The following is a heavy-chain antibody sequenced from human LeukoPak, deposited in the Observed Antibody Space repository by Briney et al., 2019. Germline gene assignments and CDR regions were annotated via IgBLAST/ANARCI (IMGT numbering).Heavy chain of an antibody. V-gene: IGHV1-2*02. Sequence: GASVKVSCKASGYTFTGHYMHWVRQAPGQGLEWMGWINPNSGGTNYAQKFQGRVTMTRDTSISTAYMELSRLRSDDTAVYYCAGIPDLVATIFEAGEKDDYWGQGTLVTVSS. CDR3: AGIPDLVATIFEAGEKDDY. CDR2: INPNSGGT. D-gene: IGHD5-12*01. J-gene: IGHJ4*02. CDR1: GYTFTGHY.